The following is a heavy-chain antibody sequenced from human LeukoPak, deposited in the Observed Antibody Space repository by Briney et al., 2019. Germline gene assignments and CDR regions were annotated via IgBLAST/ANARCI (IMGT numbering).Heavy chain of an antibody. V-gene: IGHV4-61*02. CDR1: GGSIGGRAYY. J-gene: IGHJ4*02. D-gene: IGHD6-19*01. Sequence: PSETLSLTCTVSGGSIGGRAYYWSWIRQPAGKGLEYIGRIYTDGSRNHNPSLKSRVSISMDTSNNQFSLRVTSVTAADTGVYYCASEGLALAGNFYYWGQGALVTVSS. CDR3: ASEGLALAGNFYY. CDR2: IYTDGSR.